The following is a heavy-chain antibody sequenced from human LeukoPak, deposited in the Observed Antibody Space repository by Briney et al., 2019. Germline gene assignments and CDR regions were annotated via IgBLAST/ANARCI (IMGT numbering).Heavy chain of an antibody. J-gene: IGHJ5*02. CDR2: ISSSGSTI. CDR3: ARDVPWFDP. CDR1: GFTFSSYE. D-gene: IGHD3-10*02. Sequence: GGSLRLSCAASGFTFSSYEMHWVRQAPGKGLEWVSYISSSGSTIYYADSVKGRFTISRDNAKNSLYLQMNSLRAEGTAVYYCARDVPWFDPWGQGTLVTVSS. V-gene: IGHV3-48*03.